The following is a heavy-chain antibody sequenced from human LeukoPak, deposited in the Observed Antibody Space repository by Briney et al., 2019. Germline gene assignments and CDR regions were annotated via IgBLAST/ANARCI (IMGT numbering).Heavy chain of an antibody. Sequence: GGSLRLSCAASGFTFSSYTMNWVRQAPGKGLEWVSSISSSSSYIYYADSVKGRFTISRDNSKNTLYLRMNSLRAEDTAVYYCAKLPDFGDYEGGYYFDYWGQGTLVTVSS. CDR1: GFTFSSYT. J-gene: IGHJ4*02. CDR2: ISSSSSYI. V-gene: IGHV3-21*04. CDR3: AKLPDFGDYEGGYYFDY. D-gene: IGHD4-17*01.